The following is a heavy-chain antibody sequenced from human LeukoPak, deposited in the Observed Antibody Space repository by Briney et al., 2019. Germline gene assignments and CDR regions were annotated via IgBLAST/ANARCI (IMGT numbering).Heavy chain of an antibody. Sequence: SETLSLTCAVSGGSISSSNWWGWVRQPPGKGLEWIGEIYHSGSTNYNPSLKSRVTISVDKSKNQFSLKLSSVTAADTAVYYCASRAFWSGYSLYWGQGTLVTVSS. CDR2: IYHSGST. CDR3: ASRAFWSGYSLY. CDR1: GGSISSSNW. D-gene: IGHD3-3*01. J-gene: IGHJ4*02. V-gene: IGHV4-4*02.